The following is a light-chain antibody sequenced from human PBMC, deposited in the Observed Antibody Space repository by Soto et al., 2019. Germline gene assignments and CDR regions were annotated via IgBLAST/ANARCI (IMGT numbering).Light chain of an antibody. Sequence: DIHMTQSPSSLSASLLYIVTVTCXASQAIRNYLNWYQQRPGTAPKLLIYGGSTLETGVPSRFSGRGSAADFTLTISSLQPEDIATYYCQQYDTLPPTFGGGTKVDIK. CDR1: QAIRNY. CDR2: GGS. J-gene: IGKJ4*01. V-gene: IGKV1-33*01. CDR3: QQYDTLPPT.